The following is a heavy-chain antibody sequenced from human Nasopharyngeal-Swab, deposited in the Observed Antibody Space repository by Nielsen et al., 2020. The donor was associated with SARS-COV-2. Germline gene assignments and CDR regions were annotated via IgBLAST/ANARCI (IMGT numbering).Heavy chain of an antibody. V-gene: IGHV3-7*01. J-gene: IGHJ4*02. CDR3: ARRYSSSWYRLGYYFDY. CDR2: IKEDGSAK. Sequence: GESLKISCADSGFTFSNYWMSWVRQAPGKGLEWVANIKEDGSAKYYVDSVKGRFTISRDNAKNSLYLQMNSLRAEDTAVYYCARRYSSSWYRLGYYFDYWGQGTLVTVSS. D-gene: IGHD6-13*01. CDR1: GFTFSNYW.